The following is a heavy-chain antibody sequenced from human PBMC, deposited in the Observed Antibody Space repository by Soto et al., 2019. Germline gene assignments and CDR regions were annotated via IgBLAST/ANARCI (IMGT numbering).Heavy chain of an antibody. D-gene: IGHD5-12*01. CDR2: INHSGST. CDR1: GGSFSGYY. J-gene: IGHJ6*02. CDR3: ARVAGYSGYARYYYGTDV. Sequence: SETLSLTCAVYGGSFSGYYWSWIRQPPGKGLEWIGEINHSGSTNYNPSLKSRVTISVDTSKNQFSLKLSSVTAADTAVYYCARVAGYSGYARYYYGTDVWGQGTTVT. V-gene: IGHV4-34*01.